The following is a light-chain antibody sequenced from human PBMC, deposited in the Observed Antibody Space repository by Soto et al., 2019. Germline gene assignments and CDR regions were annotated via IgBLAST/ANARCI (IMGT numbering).Light chain of an antibody. CDR3: QSYDSSLSGYV. J-gene: IGLJ1*01. V-gene: IGLV1-40*01. CDR1: SSNIGAGFD. CDR2: ANS. Sequence: QSALTHPPSVSWAPGHRVTISCTGSSSNIGAGFDVHWYQQLPGTAPKLLIYANSIRPSGVPGRFSGSKSGTSASLAITGLQAEDETDYYCQSYDSSLSGYVFGTGTKVTVL.